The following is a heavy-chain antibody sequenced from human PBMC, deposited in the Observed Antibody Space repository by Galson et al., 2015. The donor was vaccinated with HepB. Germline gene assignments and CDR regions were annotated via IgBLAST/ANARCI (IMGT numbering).Heavy chain of an antibody. Sequence: ETLSLTCTVSGGSISSSAFYWAWIRQPPAKGLEWIGSIYYSGVTYYNPSLKSRVILSVDTSKNQFSLRLTSVTAADTAVYYCARLRGDTGAFEIWAKGQWSPSLQ. V-gene: IGHV4-39*01. CDR2: IYYSGVT. CDR1: GGSISSSAFY. J-gene: IGHJ3*02. D-gene: IGHD2-21*01. CDR3: ARLRGDTGAFEI.